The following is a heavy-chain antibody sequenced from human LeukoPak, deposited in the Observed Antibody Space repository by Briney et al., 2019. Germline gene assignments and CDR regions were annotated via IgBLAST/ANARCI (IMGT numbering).Heavy chain of an antibody. CDR1: GYTFTSYD. V-gene: IGHV1-2*06. J-gene: IGHJ4*02. CDR3: ARVYSYGRYHFDY. CDR2: INPNSGGT. Sequence: ASVKVSCKASGYTFTSYDINWVRQAPGQGLEWMGRINPNSGGTNYAQKFQGRVTMTRDTSISTAYMELSRLRSDDTAVYYCARVYSYGRYHFDYWGQGTLVTVSS. D-gene: IGHD5-18*01.